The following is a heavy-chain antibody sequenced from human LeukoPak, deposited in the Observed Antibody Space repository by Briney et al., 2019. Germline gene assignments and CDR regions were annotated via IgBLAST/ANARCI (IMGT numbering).Heavy chain of an antibody. J-gene: IGHJ5*02. D-gene: IGHD4-17*01. Sequence: PGGSLRLSCAASGFTFSNAWMSWVRQAPGKGLEWVGRIKSKTDGGTTDYAAPVKGIFTITRDDSKNTLYLQMNSLKTEDTAVDCCNRVNYGDYVPWGKGTLVTVSS. V-gene: IGHV3-15*01. CDR2: IKSKTDGGTT. CDR3: NRVNYGDYVP. CDR1: GFTFSNAW.